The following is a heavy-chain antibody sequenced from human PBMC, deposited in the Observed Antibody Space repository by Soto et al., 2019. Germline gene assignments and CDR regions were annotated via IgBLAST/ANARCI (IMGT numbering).Heavy chain of an antibody. J-gene: IGHJ4*02. V-gene: IGHV4-39*01. D-gene: IGHD4-4*01. CDR2: VDHRGSS. CDR1: GVSVTNSRSY. CDR3: VSQRTTVITQAYFDY. Sequence: PSGTLSVPCTVSGVSVTNSRSYWGSSRQSTGNGLEWIWSVDHRGSSYTKSSDEIRVTISVDTSNSPFFRNLNSVTASDTAVYFCVSQRTTVITQAYFDYWGPGALVTVSS.